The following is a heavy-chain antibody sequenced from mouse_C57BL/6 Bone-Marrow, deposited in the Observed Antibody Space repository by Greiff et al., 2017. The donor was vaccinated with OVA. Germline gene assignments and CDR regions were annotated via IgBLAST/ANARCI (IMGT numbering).Heavy chain of an antibody. V-gene: IGHV1-64*01. D-gene: IGHD2-12*01. J-gene: IGHJ3*01. Sequence: QVQLQQPGAELVKPGASVKLSCKASGYTFTSYWMHWVKQRPGQGLEWIGMIHPNSGSTNYNEKFKSKATLTVDKSSSTAYMQLSSLTSEDSAVYYCARRAYYSLLFADWGTGTLVTVAA. CDR2: IHPNSGST. CDR3: ARRAYYSLLFAD. CDR1: GYTFTSYW.